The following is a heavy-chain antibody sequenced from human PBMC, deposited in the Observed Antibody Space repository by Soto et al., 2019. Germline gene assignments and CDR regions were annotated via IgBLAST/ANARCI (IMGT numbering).Heavy chain of an antibody. CDR2: ISGSGGST. D-gene: IGHD3-10*01. CDR3: ANGVYITMVRGSGMDV. CDR1: GFTFSSYA. Sequence: EVQLLESGGGLVQPGGSLRLSCAASGFTFSSYAMSWVRQAPGKGLEWVSAISGSGGSTYYADSVKGRFTISRDNSKNTLYLQMNSLRAEDTAVYYCANGVYITMVRGSGMDVCGQGTTVTVSS. J-gene: IGHJ6*02. V-gene: IGHV3-23*01.